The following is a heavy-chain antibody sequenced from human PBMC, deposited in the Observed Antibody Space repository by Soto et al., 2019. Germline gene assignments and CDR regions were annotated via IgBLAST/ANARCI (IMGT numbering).Heavy chain of an antibody. J-gene: IGHJ4*02. V-gene: IGHV3-15*01. D-gene: IGHD6-19*01. CDR2: AKRKAAGGAI. Sequence: GGSLGLSCAASGITLDSAWVNWVRQAPGKGLEWVAQAKRKAAGGAIDYAAPVKGRFIISRDDSKNMAYLQMNSLKIDDTALYYCTTGYGSDWYGWGRGT. CDR3: TTGYGSDWYG. CDR1: GITLDSAW.